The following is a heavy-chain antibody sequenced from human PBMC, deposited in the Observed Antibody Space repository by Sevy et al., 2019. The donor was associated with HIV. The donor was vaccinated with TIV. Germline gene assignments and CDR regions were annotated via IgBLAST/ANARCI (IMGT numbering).Heavy chain of an antibody. CDR3: AKEIAVAATVVKE. J-gene: IGHJ4*02. CDR2: IGGGDGST. V-gene: IGHV3-23*01. Sequence: GGSLRLSCAASGFTFSIYAMSWVRQAPGKGLEWVSGIGGGDGSTYYADSVKGRFTISRDNSKNTLHLQMNSLRVEDTAVYYCAKEIAVAATVVKEWGQGTLVTVSS. CDR1: GFTFSIYA. D-gene: IGHD6-19*01.